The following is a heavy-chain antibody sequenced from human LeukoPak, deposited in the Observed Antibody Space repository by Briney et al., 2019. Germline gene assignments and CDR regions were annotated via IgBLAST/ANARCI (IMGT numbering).Heavy chain of an antibody. D-gene: IGHD3-16*02. V-gene: IGHV3-23*01. J-gene: IGHJ4*02. Sequence: GGSLRLSCAASGFTFSIYAMSWVRQAPGKGLEWVSAISGSGGTTYYAASMKGRFNVSRDNSMNTLYLQMNSPRAEDTAVYYCARGQGGVMITFGGVIVFDYWGQGTLVPVSS. CDR3: ARGQGGVMITFGGVIVFDY. CDR1: GFTFSIYA. CDR2: ISGSGGTT.